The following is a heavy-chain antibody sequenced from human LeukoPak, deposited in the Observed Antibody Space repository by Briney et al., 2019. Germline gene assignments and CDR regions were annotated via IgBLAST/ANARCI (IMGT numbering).Heavy chain of an antibody. CDR3: AREVSSGYPHYYYSYCMDV. Sequence: SQTLSLTCAISGDSVSSNSAAWNWIRQSPSRGLEWLGRTYYRSKWYNDYAVSVKSRITINPDTSKNQFSLQLNSVTPEDTAVYYCAREVSSGYPHYYYSYCMDVWGQETTVTVSS. CDR1: GDSVSSNSAA. J-gene: IGHJ6*02. CDR2: TYYRSKWYN. D-gene: IGHD6-19*01. V-gene: IGHV6-1*01.